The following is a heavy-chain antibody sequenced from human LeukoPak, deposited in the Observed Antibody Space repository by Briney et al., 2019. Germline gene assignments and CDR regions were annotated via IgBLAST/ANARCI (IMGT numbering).Heavy chain of an antibody. Sequence: PETLSLTCAVYGGSFSDDYWTWIRQPPGKGLEWIGEINHSGSANYNPSLKSRVSISVDTSKTQFSLKLGSVTAADTAAYYCARGGEYSRSSDYYFYLDVWGKGTTVTVSS. CDR3: ARGGEYSRSSDYYFYLDV. CDR1: GGSFSDDY. CDR2: INHSGSA. V-gene: IGHV4-34*01. D-gene: IGHD6-6*01. J-gene: IGHJ6*03.